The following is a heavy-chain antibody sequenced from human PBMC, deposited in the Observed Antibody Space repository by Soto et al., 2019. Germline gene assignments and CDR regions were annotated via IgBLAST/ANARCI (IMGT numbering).Heavy chain of an antibody. V-gene: IGHV3-23*01. Sequence: GGSLRLSCAASGFTFSSYAMSWVRQAPGKGLEWVSAISGSGGSTYYADSVKGRFTISRDNSKNTLYLQMNSLRAEDTAVYYCAKTIFGVVSYTFSHDYWGQGTLVTVSS. D-gene: IGHD3-3*01. CDR3: AKTIFGVVSYTFSHDY. J-gene: IGHJ4*02. CDR1: GFTFSSYA. CDR2: ISGSGGST.